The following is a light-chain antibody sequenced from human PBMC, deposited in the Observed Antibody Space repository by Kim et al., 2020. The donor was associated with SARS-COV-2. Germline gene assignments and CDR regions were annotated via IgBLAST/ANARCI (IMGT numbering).Light chain of an antibody. CDR2: EDS. CDR3: YSTDSSGNHWV. Sequence: SYELTQPPSVSVSPGQTARITCSGDALTKKYAYWYQQKSGQAPVLVIYEDSKRPSGIPERFSGSSSGTMATLTISGAQVEDEADYYCYSTDSSGNHWVFGGGNQLTVL. J-gene: IGLJ3*02. CDR1: ALTKKY. V-gene: IGLV3-10*01.